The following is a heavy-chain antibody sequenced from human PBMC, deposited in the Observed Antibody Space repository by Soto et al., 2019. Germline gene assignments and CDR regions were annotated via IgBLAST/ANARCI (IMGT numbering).Heavy chain of an antibody. Sequence: SENLFLTCAVSGGSISSGGYSWRWMRQPPGKGLEWIGYIYHSGSTYYNPSLKSRVTISVDRSKNQFSLKLSSVTAADTAVYYCARARDGYNSVPFDYWGQGTLVTVS. CDR2: IYHSGST. CDR1: GGSISSGGYS. D-gene: IGHD5-12*01. V-gene: IGHV4-30-2*01. CDR3: ARARDGYNSVPFDY. J-gene: IGHJ4*02.